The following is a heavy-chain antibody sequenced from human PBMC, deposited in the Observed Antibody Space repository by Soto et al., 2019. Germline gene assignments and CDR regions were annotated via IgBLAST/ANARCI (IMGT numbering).Heavy chain of an antibody. D-gene: IGHD5-18*01. CDR2: IHHIGNT. CDR1: GGSFSGCY. V-gene: IGHV4-34*01. J-gene: IGHJ4*02. Sequence: SETLSLTCAVYGGSFSGCYWSWIRQPRGKGLEWIEEIHHIGNTNYNPSLRSRVTISVDTSKKRFSLELTSVTAADTAVSYCALPRPWTQLWSHHRSFDYWSQGTLVTVSS. CDR3: ALPRPWTQLWSHHRSFDY.